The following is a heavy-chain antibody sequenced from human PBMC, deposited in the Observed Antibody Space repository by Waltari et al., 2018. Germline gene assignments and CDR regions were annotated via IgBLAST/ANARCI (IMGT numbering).Heavy chain of an antibody. D-gene: IGHD3-9*01. CDR2: SSYSGGST. V-gene: IGHV3-23*01. Sequence: EVQLLESGGGLVQPGGSLSLSRAASGFTFSSFAMSWVRQVQGVGLGLVSGSSYSGGSTYYAVSVKGRFTISRDNSKNTLYLQMNSLRAEDTAVYYCAKRYYDILTGYSSFDYWGQGTLVTVSS. CDR3: AKRYYDILTGYSSFDY. CDR1: GFTFSSFA. J-gene: IGHJ4*02.